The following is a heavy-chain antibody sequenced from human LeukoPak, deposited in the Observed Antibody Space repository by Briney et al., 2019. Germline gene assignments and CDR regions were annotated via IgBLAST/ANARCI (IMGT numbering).Heavy chain of an antibody. D-gene: IGHD3-10*01. CDR2: ISGSGGST. J-gene: IGHJ5*02. Sequence: GGSLRLSCAASGFTFSSYAMSWVRQAPGKGLEWVSAISGSGGSTYYADSVKGRFTISRDNSKSTLYLQMNSLRAEDTALYYCAKEYGSGSYYLTFDPWGQGTLVTVSS. CDR1: GFTFSSYA. CDR3: AKEYGSGSYYLTFDP. V-gene: IGHV3-23*01.